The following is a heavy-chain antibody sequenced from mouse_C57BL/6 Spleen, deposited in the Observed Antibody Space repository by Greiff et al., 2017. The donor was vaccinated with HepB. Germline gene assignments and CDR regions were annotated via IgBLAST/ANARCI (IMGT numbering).Heavy chain of an antibody. Sequence: QVQLQQPGAELVMPGASVKLSCKASGYTFTSYWMHWVKQRPGQGLEWIGEIDPSDSYTNYNQKFTGKSTLTVDKSSSTAYMQLSSLTSEDSAVYYCARGYVDYWGQGTTLTVSS. V-gene: IGHV1-69*01. J-gene: IGHJ2*01. CDR1: GYTFTSYW. CDR3: ARGYVDY. CDR2: IDPSDSYT.